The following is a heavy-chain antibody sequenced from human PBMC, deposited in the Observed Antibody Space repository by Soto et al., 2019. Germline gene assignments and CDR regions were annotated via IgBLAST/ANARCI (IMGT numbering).Heavy chain of an antibody. J-gene: IGHJ4*02. CDR2: ISVSGNII. Sequence: EVQLVESGGGLVQPGGSLRLSCAASGFTFSTYEFNWVRQAPGKGLEWISYISVSGNIIKYADSVKGRFTISRDNAENSLHLHMSSLRVDDTAVYFCVSDTMRASAADSLDYWGQGTQVIVSS. V-gene: IGHV3-48*03. CDR3: VSDTMRASAADSLDY. CDR1: GFTFSTYE. D-gene: IGHD6-13*01.